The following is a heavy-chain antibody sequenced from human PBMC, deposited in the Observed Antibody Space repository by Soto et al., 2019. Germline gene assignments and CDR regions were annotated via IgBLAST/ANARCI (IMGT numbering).Heavy chain of an antibody. J-gene: IGHJ4*02. CDR1: GYTFTGYY. Sequence: QVQLVQSGAEVKKPGASVKVSCKASGYTFTGYYIHWVRQAPGQGLEWMGWINPNSGGTKYPQKFQGRVTMTRDTSMSTVYMSLTGLKSDDTAVYFCARDLAKGGGSAGFDYWGQGTLVAVSS. D-gene: IGHD2-15*01. CDR2: INPNSGGT. V-gene: IGHV1-2*02. CDR3: ARDLAKGGGSAGFDY.